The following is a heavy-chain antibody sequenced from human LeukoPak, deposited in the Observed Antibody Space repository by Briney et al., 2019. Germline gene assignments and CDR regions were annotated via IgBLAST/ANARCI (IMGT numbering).Heavy chain of an antibody. CDR2: ISYDGSNK. D-gene: IGHD6-19*01. CDR1: GFTFSDYS. Sequence: GSLRLSCAASGFTFSDYSMNWVRQAPGKGLEWVAVISYDGSNKYYADSVKGRFTISRDNSKNTLYLQMNSLRAEDTAVYYCARDLHSSGWYDWGQGTLVTVSS. J-gene: IGHJ4*02. V-gene: IGHV3-30*03. CDR3: ARDLHSSGWYD.